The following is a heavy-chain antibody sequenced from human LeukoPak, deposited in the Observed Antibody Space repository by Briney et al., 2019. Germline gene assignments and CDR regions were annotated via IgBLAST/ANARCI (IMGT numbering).Heavy chain of an antibody. Sequence: ASVKVSGKASGYTFTTYYLHWVRQAPGQGLEWMGWINPNSGYTNFAQKFRGRLTLTSDTSISTAYMELSRLRSDDTAVFYCARGPDPSGYYPFDYWGQGTLVTVSS. CDR3: ARGPDPSGYYPFDY. V-gene: IGHV1-2*02. CDR2: INPNSGYT. J-gene: IGHJ4*02. D-gene: IGHD3-22*01. CDR1: GYTFTTYY.